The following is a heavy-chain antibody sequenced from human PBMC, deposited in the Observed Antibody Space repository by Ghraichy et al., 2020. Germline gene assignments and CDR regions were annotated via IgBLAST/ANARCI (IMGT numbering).Heavy chain of an antibody. CDR1: GGTFSSYA. J-gene: IGHJ4*02. V-gene: IGHV1-69*13. D-gene: IGHD3-22*01. Sequence: SVKVSCKASGGTFSSYAISWVRQAPGQGLEWMGGIIPIFGTANYAQKFQGRVTITADESTSTAYMELSSLRSEDTAVYYCARSMNYYDSSGYGPDYWGQGTLVTVSS. CDR2: IIPIFGTA. CDR3: ARSMNYYDSSGYGPDY.